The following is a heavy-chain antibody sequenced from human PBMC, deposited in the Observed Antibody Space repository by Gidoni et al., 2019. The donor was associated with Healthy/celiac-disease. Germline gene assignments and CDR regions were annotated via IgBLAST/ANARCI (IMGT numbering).Heavy chain of an antibody. J-gene: IGHJ5*02. V-gene: IGHV3-7*03. Sequence: EVQLVESGGGLVQPGGSLRLACAASGFTFSSYWMSWVRQAQGKGLEWVAKIKQDGSEKYYVDSVKGRFTISRDNAKNSLYLQMNSLRAEDTAVYYCARFAGSGYNWFDPWGQGTLVTVSS. D-gene: IGHD3-10*01. CDR2: IKQDGSEK. CDR1: GFTFSSYW. CDR3: ARFAGSGYNWFDP.